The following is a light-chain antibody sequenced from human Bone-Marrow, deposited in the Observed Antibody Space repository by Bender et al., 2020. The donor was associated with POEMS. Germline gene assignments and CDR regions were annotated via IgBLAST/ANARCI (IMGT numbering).Light chain of an antibody. Sequence: QSALTQPPSASGSLGQSVTISCTGTSSDIGGYKFVSWYQQHPGQVPKLIIYDVNNRPSGVSFRFSGSKSGDTASLTISGLQAEDEADYYCSAYRNSNTLFGGGTKVTVL. CDR3: SAYRNSNTL. CDR1: SSDIGGYKF. CDR2: DVN. V-gene: IGLV2-14*01. J-gene: IGLJ2*01.